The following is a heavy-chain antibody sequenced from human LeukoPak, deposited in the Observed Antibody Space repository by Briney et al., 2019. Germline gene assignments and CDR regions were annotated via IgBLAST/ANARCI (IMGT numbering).Heavy chain of an antibody. Sequence: AETLSLSCTAAGGSINNYFWSWIRQPPGKGLEWVGFIHSSGSTNYNPSLKGRVTFAVDTSENQLYLRLNSVTASDTAVYYCASHGGYYESRNSSQLETFDIWGQGTMVTVSS. D-gene: IGHD3-22*01. CDR3: ASHGGYYESRNSSQLETFDI. CDR1: GGSINNYF. CDR2: IHSSGST. J-gene: IGHJ3*02. V-gene: IGHV4-59*01.